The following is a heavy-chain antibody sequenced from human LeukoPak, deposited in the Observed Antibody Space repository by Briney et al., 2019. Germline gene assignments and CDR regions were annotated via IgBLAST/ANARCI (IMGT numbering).Heavy chain of an antibody. D-gene: IGHD6-19*01. CDR3: ARVVSSGWSYYYDY. V-gene: IGHV4-31*03. Sequence: TSETLSLTCTVSGGSISSGGCYWSWIRQHPGKGLEWIGYIYYSGSTYYNPSLKSRVTISVDTSKNQFSLKLSSVTAADTAVYYCARVVSSGWSYYYDYWGQGTLVNVSS. CDR1: GGSISSGGCY. CDR2: IYYSGST. J-gene: IGHJ4*02.